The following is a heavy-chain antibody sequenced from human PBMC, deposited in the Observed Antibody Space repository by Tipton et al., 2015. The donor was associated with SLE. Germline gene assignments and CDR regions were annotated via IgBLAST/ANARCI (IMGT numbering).Heavy chain of an antibody. V-gene: IGHV3-7*01. D-gene: IGHD3-22*01. CDR2: INQDGSEQ. CDR3: AREQFNFDGSGALDY. Sequence: SLRLSCAASGFTVSSNEMSWVRQAPGKGLEWVASINQDGSEQHYVDSVKGRFTISRDDTKNSLYLQMNSLRAEDTAVYYCAREQFNFDGSGALDYWGQGTLVTVSS. J-gene: IGHJ4*02. CDR1: GFTVSSNE.